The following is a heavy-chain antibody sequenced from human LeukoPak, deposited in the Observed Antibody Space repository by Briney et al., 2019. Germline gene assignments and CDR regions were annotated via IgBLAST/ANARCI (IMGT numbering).Heavy chain of an antibody. CDR3: ARASPWNYDYYYYTDV. J-gene: IGHJ6*03. CDR2: MNPNSGNT. D-gene: IGHD1-1*01. V-gene: IGHV1-8*03. Sequence: ASVKVSCKASGYTFTSYDINWVRQATGQGLEWMGWMNPNSGNTGYAQKFQGRVTITRNTSISTAYMELSSLRSEDTAVYYCARASPWNYDYYYYTDVWGKGTTVTVPS. CDR1: GYTFTSYD.